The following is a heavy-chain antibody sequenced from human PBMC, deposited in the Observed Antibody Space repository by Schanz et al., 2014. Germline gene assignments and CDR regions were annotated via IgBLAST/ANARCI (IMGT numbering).Heavy chain of an antibody. CDR1: GFTFSSYG. D-gene: IGHD6-19*01. J-gene: IGHJ4*02. V-gene: IGHV3-23*04. Sequence: EQLVESGGGVVQPGRSLRLSCAASGFTFSSYGMHWVRQAPGKGLEWVSALSGSGGSTYYADSVKGRFTISRDNSKNTLYLQMSSLRAEDTAIYYCAKLSSSGRLAGYFDYWGQGALVTVSS. CDR2: LSGSGGST. CDR3: AKLSSSGRLAGYFDY.